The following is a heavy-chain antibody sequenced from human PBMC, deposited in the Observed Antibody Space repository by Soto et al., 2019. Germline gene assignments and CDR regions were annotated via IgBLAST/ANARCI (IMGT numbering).Heavy chain of an antibody. V-gene: IGHV4-34*01. CDR2: INHSGST. CDR3: ARGREEEDYYYYMDV. Sequence: QVQLQQWGAGLLKPSETLSLTCAVYGGSFSGYYWSWIRQPPGKGLEWIGEINHSGSTNYNPSLKSRVTRSVDTSKNQFSLKLSSVTAADTAVYYCARGREEEDYYYYMDVWGKGTTVTVSS. J-gene: IGHJ6*03. CDR1: GGSFSGYY.